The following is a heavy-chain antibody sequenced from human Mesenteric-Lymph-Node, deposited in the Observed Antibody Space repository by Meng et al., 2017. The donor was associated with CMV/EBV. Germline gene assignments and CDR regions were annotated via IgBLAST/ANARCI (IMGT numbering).Heavy chain of an antibody. CDR1: GFTFSSYA. Sequence: GESLKISCAASGFTFSSYAMSWVRQAPGKGLEWVSVIYAGGTTYYADSVKGRFTISISRDNSKNTLYLQMNSLRAEDTAVYYCARDPYCSGDCYIDYWGQGTLVTVSS. J-gene: IGHJ4*02. D-gene: IGHD2-21*01. V-gene: IGHV3-53*01. CDR3: ARDPYCSGDCYIDY. CDR2: IYAGGTT.